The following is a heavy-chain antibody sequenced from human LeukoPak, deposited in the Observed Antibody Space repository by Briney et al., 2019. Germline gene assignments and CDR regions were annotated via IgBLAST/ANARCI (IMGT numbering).Heavy chain of an antibody. CDR1: GFTFSSYW. Sequence: GGSLRLSCAASGFTFSSYWMHWVRQAPGKGLVWVSRMLSDDSSRTYADSVKGRFTISRDNAKNTLYLQMNSLRAEDTAVYYCARGSLGDGTLLIDYRGQGTLVTVSS. CDR3: ARGSLGDGTLLIDY. D-gene: IGHD1-26*01. V-gene: IGHV3-74*01. CDR2: MLSDDSSR. J-gene: IGHJ4*02.